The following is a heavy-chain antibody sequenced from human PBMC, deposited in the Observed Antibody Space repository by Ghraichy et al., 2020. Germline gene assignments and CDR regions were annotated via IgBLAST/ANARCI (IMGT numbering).Heavy chain of an antibody. Sequence: GGSLRLSCAASGFTFDDYAMHWVRQAPGKGLEWVSGISWNSGTIGYADSVKGRFTISRDNAKNYLYLQMNSLRPEDTALYYCAKDTFSGYCSGGSCYSDYYGMDVWGQGTRVTVSS. V-gene: IGHV3-9*01. CDR2: ISWNSGTI. CDR3: AKDTFSGYCSGGSCYSDYYGMDV. CDR1: GFTFDDYA. J-gene: IGHJ6*02. D-gene: IGHD2-15*01.